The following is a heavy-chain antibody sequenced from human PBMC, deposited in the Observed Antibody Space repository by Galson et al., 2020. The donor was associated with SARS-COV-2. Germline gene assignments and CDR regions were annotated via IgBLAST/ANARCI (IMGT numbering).Heavy chain of an antibody. Sequence: GGSLRLSRAASGFTFGSSAMHWVRQAPGKGLEWLAIISYDGTTKYNSESVKGRFTISRDISKNTLYLQMNSLRPEDTAVYYCARETDDHTSSWFDSWGQGTLVTVSS. V-gene: IGHV3-30*04. CDR3: ARETDDHTSSWFDS. D-gene: IGHD6-13*01. CDR1: GFTFGSSA. J-gene: IGHJ5*01. CDR2: ISYDGTTK.